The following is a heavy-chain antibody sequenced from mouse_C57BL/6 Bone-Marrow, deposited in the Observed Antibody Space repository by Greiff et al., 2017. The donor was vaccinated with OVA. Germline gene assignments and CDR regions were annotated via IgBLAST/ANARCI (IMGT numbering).Heavy chain of an antibody. Sequence: EVQLQQSGPELVKPGASVKISCKASGYSFTDYNMNWVKQSNGKSLEWIGVITPNYGTTSYNKKFKGKATLTVDQSSSTAYMQLNSPTSEDSAVYYCARSNVLLRSVADYFDYWGQGTTLTVSS. CDR1: GYSFTDYN. J-gene: IGHJ2*01. V-gene: IGHV1-39*01. CDR2: ITPNYGTT. CDR3: ARSNVLLRSVADYFDY. D-gene: IGHD1-1*01.